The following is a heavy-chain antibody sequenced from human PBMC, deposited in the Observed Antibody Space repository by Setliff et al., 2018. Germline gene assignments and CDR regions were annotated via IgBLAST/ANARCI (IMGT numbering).Heavy chain of an antibody. V-gene: IGHV4-34*01. CDR1: GGSFSCYY. CDR3: ARTRYGIGGRSY. J-gene: IGHJ4*02. D-gene: IGHD2-15*01. Sequence: SETLSLTCAVYGGSFSCYYWRWIRQPPGKGLEWIGEINHSGGTNYNQSLKSRVTLSVETSKNQFSLRLTSVTAADTAVYYCARTRYGIGGRSYWGQGTLVTVSS. CDR2: INHSGGT.